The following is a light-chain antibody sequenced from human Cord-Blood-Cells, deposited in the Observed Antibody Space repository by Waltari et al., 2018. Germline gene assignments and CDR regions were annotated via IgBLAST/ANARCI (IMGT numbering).Light chain of an antibody. CDR1: SSDVGGCNY. CDR2: EVS. CDR3: SSYAGSNNVV. Sequence: QSALTQPPSAPGSPGQSVTISCTATSSDVGGCNYVYWYQQHPGKAPKLMIYEVSKRPSGVPDRFSGSKSGNTASLTVSGLQAEDEADYYCSSYAGSNNVVFGGGTKLTVL. J-gene: IGLJ2*01. V-gene: IGLV2-8*01.